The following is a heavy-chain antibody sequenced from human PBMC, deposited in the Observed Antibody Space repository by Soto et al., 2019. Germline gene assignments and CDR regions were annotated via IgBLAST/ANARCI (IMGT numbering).Heavy chain of an antibody. CDR3: SRGDREDTAVVIGARPGEYGMDV. CDR1: GFTFSIYA. J-gene: IGHJ6*02. V-gene: IGHV3-30-3*01. D-gene: IGHD2-15*01. CDR2: ISYDAARK. Sequence: QVQLVESGGGVVQPGRSLRLSCAASGFTFSIYAMHWVRQAPGKGLEWVAVISYDAARKAYANSVKGRFTISRDTSKNTLYLQMYSLRVEDTAAYYCSRGDREDTAVVIGARPGEYGMDVWGRGTTVTVSS.